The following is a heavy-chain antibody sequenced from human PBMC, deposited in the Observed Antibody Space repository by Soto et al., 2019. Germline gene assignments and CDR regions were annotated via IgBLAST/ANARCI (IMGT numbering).Heavy chain of an antibody. Sequence: PGGSLRLSCAASGFTFSSYAMSWVRQAPGKGLEWVSAISGSGGSTYYADSVKGRFTISRDNSKNTLYLQMNSLRAEDTAVYYSAKDLGLGVSSDYWGQGTLVTVSS. CDR1: GFTFSSYA. V-gene: IGHV3-23*01. J-gene: IGHJ4*02. CDR2: ISGSGGST. CDR3: AKDLGLGVSSDY. D-gene: IGHD2-8*01.